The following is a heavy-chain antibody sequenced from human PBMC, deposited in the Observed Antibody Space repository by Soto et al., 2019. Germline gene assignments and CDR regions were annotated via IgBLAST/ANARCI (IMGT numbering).Heavy chain of an antibody. V-gene: IGHV1-8*01. Sequence: ASVKVSCKASGYTFTSYDINWVRQATGQGLEWMGWMNPNSGNTGYAQKFQGRVTMTRNTSISTAYMELSSLRSEDTAVYYCARGLHTPAANYYYYMDVWGKGTTVTVSS. CDR2: MNPNSGNT. CDR1: GYTFTSYD. CDR3: ARGLHTPAANYYYYMDV. D-gene: IGHD2-2*01. J-gene: IGHJ6*03.